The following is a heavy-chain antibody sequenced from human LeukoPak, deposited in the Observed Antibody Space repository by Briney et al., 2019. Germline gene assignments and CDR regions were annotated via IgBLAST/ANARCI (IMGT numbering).Heavy chain of an antibody. V-gene: IGHV3-48*03. Sequence: GGSLRLSCAASGFIFSSYEMSWVRQAPGKGLEWVSYISRSSSNIYYADSVKGRFTISRDNAKNSLYLQMNSLRAEDTAVYYCARDRLNWKVIDYWGQGTLVTVSS. D-gene: IGHD1-1*01. CDR1: GFIFSSYE. CDR2: ISRSSSNI. J-gene: IGHJ4*02. CDR3: ARDRLNWKVIDY.